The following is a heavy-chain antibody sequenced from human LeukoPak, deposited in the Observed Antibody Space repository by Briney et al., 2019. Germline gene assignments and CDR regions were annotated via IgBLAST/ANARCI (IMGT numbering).Heavy chain of an antibody. CDR1: GGSFSGYY. J-gene: IGHJ5*02. D-gene: IGHD3-22*01. Sequence: SETLSLTCAVYGGSFSGYYWSWIRQPAGEGLEWIGRIYTSGSTNYNPSLKSRVTMSVDTSKNQFSLKLSSVTAADTAVYYCARDLYYDGAWFDPWGQGTLVTVSS. CDR3: ARDLYYDGAWFDP. V-gene: IGHV4-4*07. CDR2: IYTSGST.